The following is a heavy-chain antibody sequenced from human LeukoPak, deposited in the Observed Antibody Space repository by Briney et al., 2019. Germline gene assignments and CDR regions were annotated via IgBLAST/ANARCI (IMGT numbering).Heavy chain of an antibody. D-gene: IGHD4-11*01. J-gene: IGHJ4*02. CDR1: GFTFSSYS. V-gene: IGHV3-21*01. CDR2: ISSSSNYI. CDR3: ASRPRADYSDYLFDY. Sequence: GGSLRLSCAASGFTFSSYSMNWVRQAPGKGLEWVSSISSSSNYIFYADSVKGRFTISRDNAKNSLYLQMNSLRAEDTAVYYCASRPRADYSDYLFDYWGQGTLVTVSS.